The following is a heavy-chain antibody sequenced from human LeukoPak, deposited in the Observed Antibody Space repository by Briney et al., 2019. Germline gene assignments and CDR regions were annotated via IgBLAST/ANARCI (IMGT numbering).Heavy chain of an antibody. Sequence: PGGSLRLSCAASRFTFSNYAMHWVRQAPGKGLEHVSAISSNGGNTHYANSVKGRFTISRDNSKNTLYLQMNSLRAEDTAVYYCAKDDVAYCGGDCYSNAFDIWGQGTMVTVSS. CDR3: AKDDVAYCGGDCYSNAFDI. J-gene: IGHJ3*02. CDR1: RFTFSNYA. V-gene: IGHV3-64*01. CDR2: ISSNGGNT. D-gene: IGHD2-21*02.